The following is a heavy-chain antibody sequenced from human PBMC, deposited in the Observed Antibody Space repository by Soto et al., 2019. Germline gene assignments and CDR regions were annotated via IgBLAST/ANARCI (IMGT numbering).Heavy chain of an antibody. V-gene: IGHV4-59*01. CDR1: GGSIRSYY. CDR3: ARAIDFDS. CDR2: IYYTGTT. J-gene: IGHJ4*02. Sequence: SETLSLTCTVSGGSIRSYYWSWIRQPPGKGLEWIGYIYYTGTTNYNPSLKSRVTISVDTSKNQVSLKLNSVTAADTAMYYCARAIDFDSWGQGTLVTVSS.